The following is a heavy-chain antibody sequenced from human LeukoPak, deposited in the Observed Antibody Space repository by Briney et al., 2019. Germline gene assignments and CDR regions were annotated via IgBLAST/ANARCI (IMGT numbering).Heavy chain of an antibody. CDR3: TTVKSSGWSYYYYYMDV. D-gene: IGHD6-19*01. V-gene: IGHV3-15*01. Sequence: PGGSLRLSCAASGFTFSNAWMSWVRQAPGKGLEWVGRIKSKTDGGTTDYAAPVKGRFTISRDDSKNTLYLQIHSLKTEGTAVYYCTTVKSSGWSYYYYYMDVWGKGTTVTVSS. CDR2: IKSKTDGGTT. CDR1: GFTFSNAW. J-gene: IGHJ6*03.